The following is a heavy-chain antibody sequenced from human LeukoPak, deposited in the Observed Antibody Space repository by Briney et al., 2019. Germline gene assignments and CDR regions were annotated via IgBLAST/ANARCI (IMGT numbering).Heavy chain of an antibody. J-gene: IGHJ4*02. V-gene: IGHV1-46*01. D-gene: IGHD3-22*01. CDR3: AREVKYYDSSGYPDY. Sequence: GASVKVSCKASGYTLTSYYLNWVRRARGKGFEWMGIFTPSGGSTSSAQKFQGRVTMTRDTSTSTVYMELSSLRSEDTAVYYCAREVKYYDSSGYPDYWGQGTLVTVSS. CDR2: FTPSGGST. CDR1: GYTLTSYY.